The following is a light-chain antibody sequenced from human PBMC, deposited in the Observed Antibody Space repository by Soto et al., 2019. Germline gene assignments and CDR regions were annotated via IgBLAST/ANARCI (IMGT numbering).Light chain of an antibody. CDR2: AAS. CDR3: QQSYSPRT. J-gene: IGKJ1*01. Sequence: DIPMTQSPSSLSASVGDRVTITCRASQSISTYLNWYQQKPGKAPKFLIYAASSLQSGVPSRFSGSGSGTDFTLTISSLQPEDFATYYCQQSYSPRTFGQGTKVAIK. V-gene: IGKV1-39*01. CDR1: QSISTY.